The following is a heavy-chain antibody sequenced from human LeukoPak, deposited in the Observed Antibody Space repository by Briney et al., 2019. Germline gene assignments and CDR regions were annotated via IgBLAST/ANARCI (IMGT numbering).Heavy chain of an antibody. D-gene: IGHD1-1*01. Sequence: GRSLRLSCAASGFTFSSYAMHWVRQAPGKGLEWVAVISYDGSNKYYADSVKGRFTISRDNSKNTLYLQMNSLRAEDTAVYYCARDQSPIVPLEFDPWGQGTLVTVSS. CDR3: ARDQSPIVPLEFDP. V-gene: IGHV3-30-3*01. CDR1: GFTFSSYA. J-gene: IGHJ5*02. CDR2: ISYDGSNK.